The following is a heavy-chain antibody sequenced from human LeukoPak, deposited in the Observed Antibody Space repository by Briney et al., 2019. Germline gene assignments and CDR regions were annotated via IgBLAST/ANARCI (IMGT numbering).Heavy chain of an antibody. V-gene: IGHV4-4*02. CDR2: IYHSGST. J-gene: IGHJ3*02. D-gene: IGHD5-12*01. Sequence: SGTLSLTCAVSGGSISSSNWWSWVRQPPGKGLEWIGEIYHSGSTNYNPSLKSRVTISVDKSKNQFSLKLSSVTAADTAVYYCARGGNRIDIVATHDAFDIWGQGTMVTVSS. CDR3: ARGGNRIDIVATHDAFDI. CDR1: GGSISSSNW.